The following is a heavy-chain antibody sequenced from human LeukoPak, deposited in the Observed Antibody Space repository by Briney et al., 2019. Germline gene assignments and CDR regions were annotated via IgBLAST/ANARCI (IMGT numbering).Heavy chain of an antibody. Sequence: ASVNVSCKASGGTFSSYSISWVRQAPGQGLEWMGGIIPIFGTANYAQKFQGRVTITADESTSTAYMGLSSLRSEDTAVYYCARSKALRLDDIYYWGQGTLVTVSS. CDR2: IIPIFGTA. CDR1: GGTFSSYS. CDR3: ARSKALRLDDIYY. J-gene: IGHJ4*02. D-gene: IGHD3-9*01. V-gene: IGHV1-69*13.